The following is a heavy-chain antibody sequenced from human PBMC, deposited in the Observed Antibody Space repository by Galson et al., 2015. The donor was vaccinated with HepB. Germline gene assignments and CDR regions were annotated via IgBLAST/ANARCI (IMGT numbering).Heavy chain of an antibody. CDR2: IIPIFGTA. Sequence: QSGAEVKKPGESLKVSCKASGGTFSSYAISWVRQAPGQGLEWMGGIIPIFGTANYAQKFQGRVTITADESTSTAYMELSSLRSEDTAVYYCARGLGVGRGHGGVDTAMVPFYGQDYWGQGTLVTVSS. V-gene: IGHV1-69*01. D-gene: IGHD5-18*01. CDR1: GGTFSSYA. CDR3: ARGLGVGRGHGGVDTAMVPFYGQDY. J-gene: IGHJ4*02.